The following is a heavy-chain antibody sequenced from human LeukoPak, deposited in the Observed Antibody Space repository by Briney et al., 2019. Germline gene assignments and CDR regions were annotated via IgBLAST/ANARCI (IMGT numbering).Heavy chain of an antibody. J-gene: IGHJ3*02. CDR3: ARAPVFADSSGKDAFDI. V-gene: IGHV1-69*05. CDR1: GGTFSSYA. Sequence: ASVKVSSKASGGTFSSYAISWVRQAPGQGLEWMGRIIPIFGTANYAQKFQGRVTITTDESTSTAYMELSSLRSEDTAVYYCARAPVFADSSGKDAFDIWGQGTMVTVSS. CDR2: IIPIFGTA. D-gene: IGHD3-22*01.